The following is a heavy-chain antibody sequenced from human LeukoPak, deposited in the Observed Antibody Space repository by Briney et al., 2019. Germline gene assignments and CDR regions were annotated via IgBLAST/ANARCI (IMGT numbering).Heavy chain of an antibody. Sequence: GGSLRLSCAASGFTFSNYWMHWVRQVPEKGLVWVSRVNPEGSNIAYANSVKGRFTSSRDNAKNTLYLQMNRLRVEDTAVYYCARGGSYGDYWGQGILVTVSS. J-gene: IGHJ4*02. CDR3: ARGGSYGDY. CDR1: GFTFSNYW. CDR2: VNPEGSNI. D-gene: IGHD3-16*01. V-gene: IGHV3-74*01.